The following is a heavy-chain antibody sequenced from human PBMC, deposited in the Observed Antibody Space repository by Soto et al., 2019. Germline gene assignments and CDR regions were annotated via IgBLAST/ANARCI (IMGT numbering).Heavy chain of an antibody. J-gene: IGHJ4*02. CDR2: IWYDGSNK. CDR3: ARDRYCSSTSCYLGYFDY. Sequence: PGGSMRLARAASGFTFSIYGMHWVRHAPGKGLEWVAVIWYDGSNKYYADSVKGRFTISRDNSKNTLYLQMNSLRAEDTAVYYCARDRYCSSTSCYLGYFDYWGQGTLVTVSS. CDR1: GFTFSIYG. V-gene: IGHV3-33*01. D-gene: IGHD2-2*01.